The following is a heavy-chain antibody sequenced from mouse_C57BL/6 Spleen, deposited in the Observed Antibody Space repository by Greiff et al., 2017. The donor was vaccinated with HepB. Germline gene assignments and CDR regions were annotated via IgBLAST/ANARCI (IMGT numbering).Heavy chain of an antibody. J-gene: IGHJ2*01. Sequence: QVQLQQPGAELVKPGASVKLSCKASGYTFTSYWMHWVKQRPGQGLEWIGMIHPNSGSTNYNEKFKSKATLTVDKSSCTAYMQLSSLTSEDSAVYYCARAHYGYDYYFDYWGQGTTLTVSS. CDR2: IHPNSGST. CDR3: ARAHYGYDYYFDY. V-gene: IGHV1-64*01. D-gene: IGHD2-2*01. CDR1: GYTFTSYW.